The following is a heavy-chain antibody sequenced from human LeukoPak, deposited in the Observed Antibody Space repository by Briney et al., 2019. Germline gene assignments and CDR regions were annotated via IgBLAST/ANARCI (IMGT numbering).Heavy chain of an antibody. CDR1: GFTFSSYG. V-gene: IGHV3-33*01. CDR2: IWYDGSNK. CDR3: AGERSDMIGD. J-gene: IGHJ4*02. D-gene: IGHD3-16*01. Sequence: GGSLRLSCAASGFTFSSYGMHWVRQAPGKGLEWVAVIWYDGSNKYYADSVKGRFTISRDNSKNTLDLQMNSLRAEDTAVYYCAGERSDMIGDWGQGTLVTVSS.